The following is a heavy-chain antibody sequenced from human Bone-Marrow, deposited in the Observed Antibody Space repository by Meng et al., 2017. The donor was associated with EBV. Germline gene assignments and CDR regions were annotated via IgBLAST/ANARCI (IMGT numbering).Heavy chain of an antibody. Sequence: VRLLELGGGLVQPGGSLRLSCAASGFTFSSYAMSWVRQAPGKGLEWVSSITSSSDSTYYADSVRGRFSISRDNSKDTLYLQMSSLRADDTAVYYCALWFREHFDYWGQGTLVTVSS. CDR2: ITSSSDST. V-gene: IGHV3-23*01. CDR3: ALWFREHFDY. CDR1: GFTFSSYA. D-gene: IGHD3-10*01. J-gene: IGHJ4*02.